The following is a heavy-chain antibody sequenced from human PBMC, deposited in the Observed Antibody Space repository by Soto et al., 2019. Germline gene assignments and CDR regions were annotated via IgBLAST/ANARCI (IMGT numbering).Heavy chain of an antibody. V-gene: IGHV1-2*04. CDR2: INPNSGGT. J-gene: IGHJ6*02. D-gene: IGHD2-2*01. CDR1: GYTFTGYY. CDR3: AREVVVPAANGGYYYYGMDV. Sequence: GASVKVSCKASGYTFTGYYMHWVRQAPGQGLGRMGWINPNSGGTNYAQKFQGWVTMTRDTSISTAYMELSRLRSDDTAVYYCAREVVVPAANGGYYYYGMDVWGQGTTVTVSS.